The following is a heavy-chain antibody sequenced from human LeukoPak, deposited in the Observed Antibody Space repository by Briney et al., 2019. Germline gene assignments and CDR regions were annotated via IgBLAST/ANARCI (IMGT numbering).Heavy chain of an antibody. V-gene: IGHV1-2*02. Sequence: GESLKISCKGSGYNFNSFWIGWVRQMPGKGLEWMGWINPNSGNTGYAQKFQGRVTMTRDTSISTAYMELSRLRSDDTAVYYCARALAHCSSTSCYHWFDPWGQGTLVTVSS. J-gene: IGHJ5*02. CDR1: GYNFNSFW. D-gene: IGHD2-2*01. CDR3: ARALAHCSSTSCYHWFDP. CDR2: INPNSGNT.